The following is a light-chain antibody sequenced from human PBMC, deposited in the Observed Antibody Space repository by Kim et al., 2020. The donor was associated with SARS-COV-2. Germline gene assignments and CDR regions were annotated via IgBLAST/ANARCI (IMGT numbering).Light chain of an antibody. CDR3: QAWDSSTLYV. Sequence: SYELTQPPSVSVSPGQTASITCSGDKLGEKYACWYQQKPGQSPVLVIYQDNKRPSGIPERFSASSSGNTATLTITGTQAMDEADYYCQAWDSSTLYVFGTGTKVTVL. CDR2: QDN. J-gene: IGLJ1*01. V-gene: IGLV3-1*01. CDR1: KLGEKY.